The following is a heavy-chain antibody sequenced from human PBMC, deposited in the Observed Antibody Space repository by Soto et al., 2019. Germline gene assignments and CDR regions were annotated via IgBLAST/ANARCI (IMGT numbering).Heavy chain of an antibody. J-gene: IGHJ5*02. V-gene: IGHV1-69*01. D-gene: IGHD3-16*01. CDR1: GGVFSKYG. CDR2: IIQILHTP. Sequence: QVQLVQSGAEVKKPGSSVKVSCMATGGVFSKYGISWVRQGPGQGLEWISGIIQILHTPNYAQQFQDRVTITADESTSTVYMDLSSLRSEDTAIYYCATTEGGDYYNWFDPLGQGTLVTFSS. CDR3: ATTEGGDYYNWFDP.